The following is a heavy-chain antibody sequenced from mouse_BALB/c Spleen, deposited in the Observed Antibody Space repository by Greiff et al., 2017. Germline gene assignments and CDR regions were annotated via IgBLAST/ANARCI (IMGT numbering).Heavy chain of an antibody. CDR3: ARVPGIHWYFDG. Sequence: EVKLMESGGGLVQPGGSLRLSCATSGFTFSDFYMEWVRQPPGKRLEWIAASRNKANDYTTEYSASVKGRFIVSRDTSQSILYLQMNALRAEDTASYYCARVPGIHWYFDGGGAGTTGTV. D-gene: IGHD1-1*02. J-gene: IGHJ1*01. CDR1: GFTFSDFY. V-gene: IGHV7-1*02. CDR2: SRNKANDYTT.